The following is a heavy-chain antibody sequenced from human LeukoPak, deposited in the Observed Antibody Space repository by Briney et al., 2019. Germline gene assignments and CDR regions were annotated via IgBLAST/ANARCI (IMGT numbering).Heavy chain of an antibody. V-gene: IGHV4-39*01. J-gene: IGHJ4*02. Sequence: SETLSLTCTVSGGSISSGSYYWGWIRQPPGKGLELIGTIYYSGSTYYNPSLKSRGTISVDPSKNHFSLKLSSVTAADTAVYYCARHRTRWGGSGIAASIDYWGQGTLVTVSS. CDR2: IYYSGST. CDR1: GGSISSGSYY. CDR3: ARHRTRWGGSGIAASIDY. D-gene: IGHD6-13*01.